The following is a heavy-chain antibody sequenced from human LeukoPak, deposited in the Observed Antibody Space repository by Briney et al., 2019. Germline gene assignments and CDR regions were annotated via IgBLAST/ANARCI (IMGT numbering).Heavy chain of an antibody. J-gene: IGHJ3*02. CDR2: IYTRGST. D-gene: IGHD2-15*01. CDR3: ARGRYCSADICSGGDAFDI. CDR1: GGSINNYY. Sequence: SETLSLTCTVSGGSINNYYWSWLRQPAGKGLEWIGRIYTRGSTNYNPSLKSRVTMSVDTSKNQFSLKLSSVTAADTAVYYCARGRYCSADICSGGDAFDIRGQGTMVSVSS. V-gene: IGHV4-4*07.